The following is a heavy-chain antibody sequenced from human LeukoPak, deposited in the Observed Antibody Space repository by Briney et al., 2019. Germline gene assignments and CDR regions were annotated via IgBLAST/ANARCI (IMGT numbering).Heavy chain of an antibody. Sequence: GGSLRLSCAASGFTFSSYSMNWVRQAPGKGLEWVSSISSSSSYIYYADSVKGRFTISRDNAKNSLYLQMNSLRAEDTAVYYCARLYYSYQLLYCDYYYMDVWGKGTTVTVSS. CDR3: ARLYYSYQLLYCDYYYMDV. CDR2: ISSSSSYI. V-gene: IGHV3-21*01. J-gene: IGHJ6*03. D-gene: IGHD2-2*01. CDR1: GFTFSSYS.